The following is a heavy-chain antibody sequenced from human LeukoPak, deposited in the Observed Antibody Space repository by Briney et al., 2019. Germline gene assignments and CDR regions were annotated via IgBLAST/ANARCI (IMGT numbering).Heavy chain of an antibody. J-gene: IGHJ4*02. CDR3: ATDSSTMVRGVIGFDY. CDR2: FDPEDGET. D-gene: IGHD3-10*01. Sequence: ASVKVSCKVSGYTLTELSMHWVRQAPGKGLEWMGGFDPEDGETIYAQKFQGRVTMTEDTSTDTAYMELSSLRSEDTAVYYCATDSSTMVRGVIGFDYWGQGTLVTVSS. V-gene: IGHV1-24*01. CDR1: GYTLTELS.